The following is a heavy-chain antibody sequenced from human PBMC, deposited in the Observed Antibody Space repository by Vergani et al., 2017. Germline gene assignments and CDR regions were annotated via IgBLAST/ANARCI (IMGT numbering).Heavy chain of an antibody. CDR3: ARSTYYYDSSGYLDY. CDR2: IDWDDDK. D-gene: IGHD3-22*01. V-gene: IGHV2-70*15. Sequence: QVTLRESGPALVKPTQTLTLTCTFFGFSLSTSGMCVSWIRQPPGKALEWLARIDWDDDKYYSTSLKTRLTISKDTSKNQVVLTMTNMDPVDTATYYCARSTYYYDSSGYLDYWGQGTLVTVSS. J-gene: IGHJ4*02. CDR1: GFSLSTSGMC.